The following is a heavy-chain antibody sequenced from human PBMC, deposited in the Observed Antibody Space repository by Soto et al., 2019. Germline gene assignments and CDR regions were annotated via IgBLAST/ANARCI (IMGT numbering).Heavy chain of an antibody. CDR1: GGSISNIGYL. CDR3: SRIAVSGPRTGFDY. J-gene: IGHJ4*02. CDR2: VSHIGST. D-gene: IGHD6-19*01. Sequence: SETLSLTCSVSGGSISNIGYLWGWVRQPPGKGLQWIGSVSHIGSTNYNPSLKSRLTISVGTSKTQSSLRLDSVTAADTAVYYCSRIAVSGPRTGFDYWGQGILVTVSS. V-gene: IGHV4-39*01.